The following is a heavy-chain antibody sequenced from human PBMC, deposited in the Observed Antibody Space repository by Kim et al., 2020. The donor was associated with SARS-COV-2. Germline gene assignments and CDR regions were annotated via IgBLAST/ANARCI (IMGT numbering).Heavy chain of an antibody. Sequence: GGSLRLSCAASGFTFSSYAMHWVRQAPGKVLEWVAVISYDGSNKYYADSVKGRFTISRDNSKNTLYLQMNSLRAEDTAVYYCSRDYGSGYPYYFDYWGQ. J-gene: IGHJ4*02. CDR3: SRDYGSGYPYYFDY. V-gene: IGHV3-30-3*01. D-gene: IGHD3-3*01. CDR2: ISYDGSNK. CDR1: GFTFSSYA.